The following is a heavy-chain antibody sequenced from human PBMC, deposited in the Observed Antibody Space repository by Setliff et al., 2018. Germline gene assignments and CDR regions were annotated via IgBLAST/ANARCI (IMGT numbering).Heavy chain of an antibody. J-gene: IGHJ4*02. CDR1: GFNCDDYA. D-gene: IGHD3-22*01. Sequence: GGSLRLSCTTSGFNCDDYAMSWVRQAPGKGLEWVGFIRSKLYRGTTQYAAPVKGRFTISRDDSKSIAYLRMNSLKIEDTAVYYCTRDFWPESSGFAFGQWGQGTLVTVSS. V-gene: IGHV3-49*04. CDR2: IRSKLYRGTT. CDR3: TRDFWPESSGFAFGQ.